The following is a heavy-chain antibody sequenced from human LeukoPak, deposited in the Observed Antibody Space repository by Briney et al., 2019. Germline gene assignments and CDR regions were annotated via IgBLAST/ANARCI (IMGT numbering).Heavy chain of an antibody. J-gene: IGHJ4*02. CDR1: GFMFSTYE. CDR2: INSRSI. V-gene: IGHV3-48*03. D-gene: IGHD1-26*01. CDR3: TMIEWERWRG. Sequence: GGSLRLSCAASGFMFSTYEMNWVRQAPGKGLEWLSYINSRSIKYADSVKGRFTISRDNAKNSLYLQMNSLRAEDTAVYYCTMIEWERWRGWGQGTLVTVSS.